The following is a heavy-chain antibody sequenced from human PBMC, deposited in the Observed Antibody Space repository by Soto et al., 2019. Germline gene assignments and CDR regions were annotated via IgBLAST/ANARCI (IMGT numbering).Heavy chain of an antibody. D-gene: IGHD3-10*01. CDR1: GFTFTSSA. J-gene: IGHJ4*02. Sequence: SVKVSCKASGFTFTSSAVQWVRQARGQRLEWIGWIVVGSGNTNYAQKFQERVTITRDMSTSTAYMELSSLRSEETAVYYCAPAINMLRAVIITVDYWGQGTLVTVSS. V-gene: IGHV1-58*01. CDR3: APAINMLRAVIITVDY. CDR2: IVVGSGNT.